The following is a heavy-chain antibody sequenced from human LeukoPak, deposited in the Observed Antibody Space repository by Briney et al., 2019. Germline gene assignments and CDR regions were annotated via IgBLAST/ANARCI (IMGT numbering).Heavy chain of an antibody. CDR1: GGSNSSSSYY. D-gene: IGHD4-11*01. Sequence: SETLSLXCTVSGGSNSSSSYYWGWNRQPPGKGPEWIGSIYYSGSTYYNPSLKSRVTISVDTSKNQFSLKLSSVTAADTAVYYCARRDYSNYNNWFDPWGQGTLVTVSS. CDR3: ARRDYSNYNNWFDP. CDR2: IYYSGST. V-gene: IGHV4-39*01. J-gene: IGHJ5*02.